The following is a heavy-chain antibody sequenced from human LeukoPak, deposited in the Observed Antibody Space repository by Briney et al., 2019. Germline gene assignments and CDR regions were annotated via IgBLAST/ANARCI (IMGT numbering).Heavy chain of an antibody. D-gene: IGHD3-3*01. V-gene: IGHV3-7*01. CDR3: ARDLGWFRFDC. CDR2: INKDGSQQ. J-gene: IGHJ4*02. Sequence: GGSLRLSCATSGFTFSGYWMSWVRRAPGKGLEWVANINKDGSQQGYVGSVKGRFTVSRDNTKNSMYLQMDNLRVEDSAVYYWARDLGWFRFDCWGQETLSPSPQ. CDR1: GFTFSGYW.